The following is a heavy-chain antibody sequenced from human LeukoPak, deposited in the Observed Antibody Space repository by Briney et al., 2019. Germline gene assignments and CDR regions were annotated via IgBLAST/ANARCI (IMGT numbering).Heavy chain of an antibody. CDR3: ARGVSGGYCSGGSCYGYGY. CDR2: IIPIFGTA. D-gene: IGHD2-15*01. J-gene: IGHJ4*02. Sequence: GASVKVSCKASGYTFTGYYMHWVRQAPGQGLEWMGRIIPIFGTANYAQKFQGRVTITTDESTSTAYMELSSLRSEDTAVYYCARGVSGGYCSGGSCYGYGYWGQGTLVTVSS. V-gene: IGHV1-69*05. CDR1: GYTFTGYY.